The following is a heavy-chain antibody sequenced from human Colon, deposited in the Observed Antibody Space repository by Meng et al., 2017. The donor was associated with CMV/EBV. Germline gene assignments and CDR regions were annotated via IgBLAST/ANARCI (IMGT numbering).Heavy chain of an antibody. CDR3: AKDRAYRGPISCSPNYFDD. J-gene: IGHJ4*02. D-gene: IGHD2-21*01. Sequence: GESLKISCAASGFTFSRNSMSWVRQAPGQGLEWVSGINGVGDTTYYADSVKGRFTISRDNSRNTLYLRMIDLRAEDTAMYYCAKDRAYRGPISCSPNYFDDWGQGNLVTVSS. CDR1: GFTFSRNS. CDR2: INGVGDTT. V-gene: IGHV3-23*01.